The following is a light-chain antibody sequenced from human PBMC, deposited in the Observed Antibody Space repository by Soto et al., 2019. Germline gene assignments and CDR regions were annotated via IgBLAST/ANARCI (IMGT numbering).Light chain of an antibody. CDR2: WAS. CDR3: QQYYSTPWT. CDR1: QSVLYSSNNKNY. V-gene: IGKV4-1*01. Sequence: DIVMTQSPDSLAVSLGERATINCKSSQSVLYSSNNKNYLAWYQQKPGQPPKLLIYWASTGESGVPGRFSGSGSGTDFTLTISSLQAEDVAVYYCQQYYSTPWTFGQGTKVEI. J-gene: IGKJ1*01.